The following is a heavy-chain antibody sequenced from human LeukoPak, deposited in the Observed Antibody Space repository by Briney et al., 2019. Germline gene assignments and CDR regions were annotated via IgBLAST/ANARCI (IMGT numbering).Heavy chain of an antibody. Sequence: GGSLRLSCAASGFTFSSYSMNWVRQAPGKGLEWVSGISGSGGTTHYADSVKGRFTISRDNAKNSLYLQMNSLRPEDTAVYFCAVLTTLHIAVRPGDECMDVWGKGTTVTVSS. CDR1: GFTFSSYS. CDR2: ISGSGGTT. J-gene: IGHJ6*03. CDR3: AVLTTLHIAVRPGDECMDV. D-gene: IGHD3-10*01. V-gene: IGHV3-48*04.